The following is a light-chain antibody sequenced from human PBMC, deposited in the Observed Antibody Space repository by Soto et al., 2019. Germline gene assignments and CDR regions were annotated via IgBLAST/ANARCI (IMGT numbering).Light chain of an antibody. CDR1: QSVATN. Sequence: EIELTHSPAPLSVSPGERATLSCRASQSVATNLAWYQQKPGQAPRLLIYGASTRATGIPARFSGSGSGTEFTLTISSLQSVDFAVYSCQQYNNWPWTFGQGTKVDIK. CDR3: QQYNNWPWT. J-gene: IGKJ1*01. V-gene: IGKV3-15*01. CDR2: GAS.